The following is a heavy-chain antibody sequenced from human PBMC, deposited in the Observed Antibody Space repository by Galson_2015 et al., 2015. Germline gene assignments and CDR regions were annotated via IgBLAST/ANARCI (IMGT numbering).Heavy chain of an antibody. J-gene: IGHJ4*02. D-gene: IGHD6-13*01. CDR3: ARDFTKQQLVRYYFDY. V-gene: IGHV3-30*07. Sequence: NKYYADSVKGRFTISRDNSKNTLYLQMNSLRAEDTAVYYCARDFTKQQLVRYYFDYWGQGTLVTVSS. CDR2: NK.